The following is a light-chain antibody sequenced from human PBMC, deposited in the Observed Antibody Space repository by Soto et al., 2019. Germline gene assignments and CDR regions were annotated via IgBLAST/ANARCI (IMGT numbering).Light chain of an antibody. CDR2: RNN. CDR3: AAWDDSLSGRV. V-gene: IGLV1-47*01. Sequence: QSVLTQPPSASGTPGQRVTISCSGSSSNIGSNYVYWYQQLSGTAPKLLIYRNNQRPSGVPDRFFGSKSGTSASLAISGLRSEDEADYYCAAWDDSLSGRVFGTGTKVTVL. J-gene: IGLJ1*01. CDR1: SSNIGSNY.